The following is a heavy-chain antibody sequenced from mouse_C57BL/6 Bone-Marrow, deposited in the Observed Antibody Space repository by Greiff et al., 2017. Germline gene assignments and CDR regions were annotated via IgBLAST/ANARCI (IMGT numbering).Heavy chain of an antibody. J-gene: IGHJ3*01. Sequence: VQRVESGAELARPGASVKLSCKASGYTFTSYGISWVKQRTGQGLEWIGEIYPRSGNTYYNEKFKGKATLTADKSSSTAYMELRSLTSEDSAVYFCARQGRGFAYWGQGTLVTVSA. CDR3: ARQGRGFAY. CDR1: GYTFTSYG. CDR2: IYPRSGNT. V-gene: IGHV1-81*01. D-gene: IGHD3-3*01.